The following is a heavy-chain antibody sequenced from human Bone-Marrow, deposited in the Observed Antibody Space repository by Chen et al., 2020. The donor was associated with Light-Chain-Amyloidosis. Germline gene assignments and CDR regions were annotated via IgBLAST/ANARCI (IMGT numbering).Heavy chain of an antibody. CDR2: VSGSTVST. J-gene: IGHJ4*02. D-gene: IGHD3-10*01. CDR3: TRKGGYFDF. CDR1: GFNFSSFG. Sequence: EVQLVESGGGLVQPGGSLRLSCATSGFNFSSFGMSWVRQAPGKGLEWVSTVSGSTVSTYYAGAVKGRFIISRDNSKSTLYLQMNSLRAGDTAVYFCTRKGGYFDFWGQGFLVTVSS. V-gene: IGHV3-23*04.